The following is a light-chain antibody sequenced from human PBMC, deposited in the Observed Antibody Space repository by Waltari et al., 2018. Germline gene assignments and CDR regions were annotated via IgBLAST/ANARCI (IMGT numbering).Light chain of an antibody. J-gene: IGLJ2*01. V-gene: IGLV1-44*01. CDR3: AAWDDSLNGVV. CDR2: NNN. CDR1: SSNIGRDI. Sequence: QSVLTQSPSASGTSGQRVTISCSGSSSNIGRDIVNWYRHLPGTAPKLLIYNNNPRPSGVPDRFSGSKSGPSASLAISGLQSEDEADYYWAAWDDSLNGVVFGGGTKLSVL.